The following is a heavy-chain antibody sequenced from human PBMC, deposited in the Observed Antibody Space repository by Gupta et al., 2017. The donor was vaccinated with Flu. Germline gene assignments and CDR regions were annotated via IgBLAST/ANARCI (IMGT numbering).Heavy chain of an antibody. CDR3: ARRRNVVIPEQFDY. Sequence: SVYWNWSRQAPGKVREWVGSVDFGGSTHYNPSRESRIVMSIDTSRSLFYLSLGSVNEADTAVYYCARRRNVVIPEQFDYWGQGILVTVSS. CDR1: SVY. J-gene: IGHJ4*02. V-gene: IGHV4-39*02. D-gene: IGHD2-21*01. CDR2: VDFGGST.